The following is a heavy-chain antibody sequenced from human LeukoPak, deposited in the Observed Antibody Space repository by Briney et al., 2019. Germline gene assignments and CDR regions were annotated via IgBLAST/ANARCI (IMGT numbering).Heavy chain of an antibody. CDR1: GGSISSGDYY. Sequence: PSDTLSLTCTVSGGSISSGDYYCSWIRQPPGKGLERIGYIYYSGSTYYNPSLKSRVTISVDTSKNQFSLKLNSVTAADTAVYYCARGPRYFRYGLDVWGKGTTVTVSS. CDR3: ARGPRYFRYGLDV. J-gene: IGHJ6*04. D-gene: IGHD3-9*01. CDR2: IYYSGST. V-gene: IGHV4-30-4*02.